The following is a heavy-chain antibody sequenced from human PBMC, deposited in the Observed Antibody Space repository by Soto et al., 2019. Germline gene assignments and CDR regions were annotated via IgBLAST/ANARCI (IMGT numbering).Heavy chain of an antibody. D-gene: IGHD3-3*01. CDR1: GFTFSNYA. Sequence: GGSLRLSCAASGFTFSNYAMNWVRQAPGKGLEWVSTISGSGGSPYYADSVKGRFTISRDNSKNTLYLQMNSLRAGDSAIYYCAKERGPSVFGMALNDCWGQGTLVTVSS. CDR2: ISGSGGSP. J-gene: IGHJ4*02. CDR3: AKERGPSVFGMALNDC. V-gene: IGHV3-23*01.